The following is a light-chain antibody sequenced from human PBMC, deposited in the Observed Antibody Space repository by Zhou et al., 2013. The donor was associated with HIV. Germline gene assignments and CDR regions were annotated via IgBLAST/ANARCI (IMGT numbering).Light chain of an antibody. J-gene: IGKJ1*01. CDR3: QQSYSTWT. V-gene: IGKV1-39*01. CDR1: QSINNF. Sequence: DIQMTQSPSSLSASVGDRVTLTCRASQSINNFLNWYQQRPGEAPKLLIYAASTLRSGVPQRFSGSGSGTDFTLTISRLQPEDFATYYCQQSYSTWTFGQGTKVEIK. CDR2: AAS.